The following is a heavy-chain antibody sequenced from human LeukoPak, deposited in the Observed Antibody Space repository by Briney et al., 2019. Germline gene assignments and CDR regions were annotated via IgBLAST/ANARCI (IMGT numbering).Heavy chain of an antibody. CDR1: GFTFSDYY. J-gene: IGHJ2*01. Sequence: GGSLRLSCAASGFTFSDYYMSSIRQAPGKGLEWVSYISSSGDTIYYADSVKGRIVISRDNAKNSLYLQMNSLRAEDTAVYYCARDRTTVTRGSFYLWRRGTLVTVS. CDR2: ISSSGDTI. D-gene: IGHD4-17*01. V-gene: IGHV3-11*04. CDR3: ARDRTTVTRGSFYL.